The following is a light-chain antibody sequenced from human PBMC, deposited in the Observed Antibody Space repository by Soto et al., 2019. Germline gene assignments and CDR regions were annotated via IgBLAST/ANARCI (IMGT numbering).Light chain of an antibody. V-gene: IGLV2-14*01. Sequence: QSALTQPASVSGSPGQSITISCTGTSSDVGGYNYVSWYQQHPGKAPKLMIYEVSNRPSGVSNRFSGSKSGNTASLTISGLKPEDEADYYCQSSQDDFWVFGGGTKLTVL. CDR1: SSDVGGYNY. CDR3: QSSQDDFWV. CDR2: EVS. J-gene: IGLJ3*02.